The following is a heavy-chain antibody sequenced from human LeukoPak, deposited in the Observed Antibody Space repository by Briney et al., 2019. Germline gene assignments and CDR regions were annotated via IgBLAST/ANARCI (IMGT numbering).Heavy chain of an antibody. CDR3: ARVVIHPYDSSGYQGVDY. Sequence: GASVKVSCKASGYTFTSYDINWVRQATGQGLEWMGWMNPNSGNTGYAQKFQGRVTMTRNTSISTAYMELSSLRSEDTAVYYCARVVIHPYDSSGYQGVDYWGQGTLVTVSS. CDR1: GYTFTSYD. J-gene: IGHJ4*02. D-gene: IGHD3-22*01. CDR2: MNPNSGNT. V-gene: IGHV1-8*01.